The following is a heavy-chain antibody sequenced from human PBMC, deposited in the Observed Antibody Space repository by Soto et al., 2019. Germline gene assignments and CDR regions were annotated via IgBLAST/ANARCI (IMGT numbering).Heavy chain of an antibody. CDR2: INTDGSVA. CDR3: VRDMQLWRLDS. J-gene: IGHJ4*02. Sequence: GGSLRLSCAASGLTFRSYWMHWVRQAPGKGLVWVSRINTDGSVAMYVDSVKGRFTISRDNAKNTLYLHMNSLRAEDTAVYYCVRDMQLWRLDSWSQGTLVTVSS. V-gene: IGHV3-74*03. D-gene: IGHD2-21*01. CDR1: GLTFRSYW.